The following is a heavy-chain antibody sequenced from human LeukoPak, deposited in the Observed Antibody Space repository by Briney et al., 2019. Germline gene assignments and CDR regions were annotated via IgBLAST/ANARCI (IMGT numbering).Heavy chain of an antibody. Sequence: ASVTVSFTASGYTFTSYDINWVRQATGQGPEWMGWMNPNSGNTGYAQKFQGRVTMTRNTSISTAYMELSSLRSEDTAVYYCAITEYNWNDRDDYWGQGTLVTVSS. D-gene: IGHD1-20*01. CDR3: AITEYNWNDRDDY. CDR2: MNPNSGNT. CDR1: GYTFTSYD. J-gene: IGHJ4*02. V-gene: IGHV1-8*01.